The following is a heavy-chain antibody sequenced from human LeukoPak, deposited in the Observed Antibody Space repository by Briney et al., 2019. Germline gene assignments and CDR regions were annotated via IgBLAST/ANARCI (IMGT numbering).Heavy chain of an antibody. Sequence: PGGSLRLSCAVSGFSFSAFWMSWVRQAPGKGMGWVANIRHDGNAKNYVPSVRGRLTISRDNAKNSLYLQMNSVTAEDTAVYYCATSRDSAGDVWGQGTLVTVSS. V-gene: IGHV3-7*03. CDR2: IRHDGNAK. CDR1: GFSFSAFW. D-gene: IGHD2-21*02. CDR3: ATSRDSAGDV. J-gene: IGHJ4*02.